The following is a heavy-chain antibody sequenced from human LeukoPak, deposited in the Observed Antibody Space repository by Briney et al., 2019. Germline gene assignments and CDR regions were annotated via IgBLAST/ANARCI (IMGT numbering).Heavy chain of an antibody. J-gene: IGHJ5*02. CDR2: INPKSGGT. Sequence: GASVKVSCKASGYTFNGYYMQWVRQAPGQGLEWMGWINPKSGGTNYAQKFQGRVTMTRDTSISTAYMELSRLRSDDTAVYYCARDDSRYPWGQGTLVTVSS. D-gene: IGHD3-22*01. CDR1: GYTFNGYY. V-gene: IGHV1-2*02. CDR3: ARDDSRYP.